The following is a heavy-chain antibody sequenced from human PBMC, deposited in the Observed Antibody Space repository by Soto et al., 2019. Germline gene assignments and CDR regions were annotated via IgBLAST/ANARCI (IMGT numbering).Heavy chain of an antibody. CDR3: ARGYYDSSGQSNTFDI. CDR1: GASISSSY. Sequence: SETLSLTCTVSGASISSSYWSWIRQSPGKGLEWIGYVYYSGSTNYNPSLKSRVTISVDTSKNQFSLKLSSVTAADTAVYYCARGYYDSSGQSNTFDIWGQGTMV. D-gene: IGHD3-22*01. V-gene: IGHV4-59*01. J-gene: IGHJ3*02. CDR2: VYYSGST.